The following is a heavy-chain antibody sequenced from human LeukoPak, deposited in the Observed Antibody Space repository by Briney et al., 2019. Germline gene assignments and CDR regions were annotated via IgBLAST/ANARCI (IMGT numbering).Heavy chain of an antibody. CDR2: IYYSGST. V-gene: IGHV4-30-4*01. Sequence: PSETLSLTCTVSGGSISSGDYYWSWIRQPPGKGLEWIGYIYYSGSTNYNPSLKSRVTISVDTSKNQFSLKLSSVTAADTAVYYCARDPPASGFDYWGQGTLVTVSS. J-gene: IGHJ4*02. D-gene: IGHD2-15*01. CDR1: GGSISSGDYY. CDR3: ARDPPASGFDY.